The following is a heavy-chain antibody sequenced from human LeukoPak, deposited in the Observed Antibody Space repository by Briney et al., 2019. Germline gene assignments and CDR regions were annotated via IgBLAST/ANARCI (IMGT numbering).Heavy chain of an antibody. V-gene: IGHV3-53*01. CDR1: GFTLRVNY. D-gene: IGHD2-21*01. J-gene: IGHJ3*02. CDR3: AKDRDCGGDCYAFDI. CDR2: IYANGST. Sequence: GGSLRLSCAASGFTLRVNYMTWVRQAPGKGLEWVSVIYANGSTYYPDSVKGRFTISRDNSKSSLYLQMNSLRAEDTAVYYCAKDRDCGGDCYAFDIWGQGTMVTVSS.